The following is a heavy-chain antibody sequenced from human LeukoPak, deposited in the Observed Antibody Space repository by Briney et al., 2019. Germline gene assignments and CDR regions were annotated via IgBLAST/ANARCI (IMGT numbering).Heavy chain of an antibody. CDR1: GGSISSGDYY. D-gene: IGHD5-18*01. V-gene: IGHV4-30-4*08. J-gene: IGHJ4*02. Sequence: PSETLSLTCTVSGGSISSGDYYWRWIRQPPGKGLEWIGYTYYSGSTYYNPSLKSRVTISVDTSKNQFPLKLSSVTAADTAVYYCAKDHNIQVWATFFDYWGQGTLVTVSP. CDR3: AKDHNIQVWATFFDY. CDR2: TYYSGST.